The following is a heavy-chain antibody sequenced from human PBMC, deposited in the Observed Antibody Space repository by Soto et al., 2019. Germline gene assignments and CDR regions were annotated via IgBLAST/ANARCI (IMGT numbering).Heavy chain of an antibody. Sequence: ASVKVSCKASGYTLSGYCMHWVRQAPGQGLEWMGWINHNSGGTNYAQKVQGRVTMTRDTSISTAYMVMSRLRADDTAVYYCARITREFGYYYYGMDVWGQGTTVTVSS. J-gene: IGHJ6*02. CDR2: INHNSGGT. V-gene: IGHV1-2*02. CDR1: GYTLSGYC. CDR3: ARITREFGYYYYGMDV. D-gene: IGHD3-10*01.